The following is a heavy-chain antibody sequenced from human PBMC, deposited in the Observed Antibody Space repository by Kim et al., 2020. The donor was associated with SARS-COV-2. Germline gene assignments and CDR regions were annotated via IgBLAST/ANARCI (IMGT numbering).Heavy chain of an antibody. CDR2: ISVHNGNT. D-gene: IGHD3-16*01. CDR1: GYTFTNYD. V-gene: IGHV1-18*01. Sequence: ASVKVSCEASGYTFTNYDINWVRQAPGQGLEWMGWISVHNGNTKYAQNFQDRVTMTTDTYTSTAYMELRSLRSDDTAVYYCARGGADYWGQGTLGTVSS. J-gene: IGHJ4*02. CDR3: ARGGADY.